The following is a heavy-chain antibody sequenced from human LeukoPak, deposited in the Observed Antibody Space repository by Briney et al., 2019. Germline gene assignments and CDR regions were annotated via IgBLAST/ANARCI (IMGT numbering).Heavy chain of an antibody. CDR1: GGTFSSYA. D-gene: IGHD3-22*01. J-gene: IGHJ4*02. Sequence: SVKVSCKASGGTFSSYAISWVRQAPGQGLEWMGGIIPIFGTANYAQKFQGRVMITADESTSTAYMELSSLRSEDTAVYYCARPQSYYDSSGYYPFDYWGQGTLVTVSS. CDR3: ARPQSYYDSSGYYPFDY. V-gene: IGHV1-69*01. CDR2: IIPIFGTA.